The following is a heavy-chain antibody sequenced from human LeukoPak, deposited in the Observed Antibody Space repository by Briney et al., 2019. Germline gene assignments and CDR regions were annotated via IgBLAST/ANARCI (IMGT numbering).Heavy chain of an antibody. CDR2: IYPSGST. CDR3: ARDRSGYSEYYFDY. V-gene: IGHV4-4*07. Sequence: PSETLSLTCTVSGVSVTSYYWNWVRQPAEKGLEWIGRIYPSGSTYYNPSLKSRITISIDKSKNQFSLRLTSVTAADTAVYYCARDRSGYSEYYFDYWGQGSLVTVSS. J-gene: IGHJ4*02. CDR1: GVSVTSYY. D-gene: IGHD5-12*01.